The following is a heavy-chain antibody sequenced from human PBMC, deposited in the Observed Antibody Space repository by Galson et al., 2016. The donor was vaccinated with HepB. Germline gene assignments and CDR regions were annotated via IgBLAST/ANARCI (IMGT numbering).Heavy chain of an antibody. CDR1: GFTVSSTH. D-gene: IGHD3-10*01. V-gene: IGHV3-53*01. CDR2: IHRDGYI. CDR3: ASRSGAQYWYFDL. J-gene: IGHJ2*01. Sequence: SLRLSCADSGFTVSSTHMAWVRQAPGRGLEWVSSIHRDGYINYADSGKGRFTISRDNSKNTLSLQMNSLRDDDTAGYYCASRSGAQYWYFDLWGRGTLVTVSS.